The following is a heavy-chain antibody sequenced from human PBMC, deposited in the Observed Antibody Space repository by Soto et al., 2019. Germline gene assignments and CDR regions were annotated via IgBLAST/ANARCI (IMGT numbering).Heavy chain of an antibody. V-gene: IGHV3-30*18. CDR1: GFTFSSYG. D-gene: IGHD6-13*01. CDR3: AKGSIAAADYNWFDP. CDR2: ISYDGSNK. J-gene: IGHJ5*02. Sequence: ESGGGVVQPGRSLRLSCAASGFTFSSYGMHWVRQAPGKGLEWVAVISYDGSNKYYADSVKGRFTISRDNSKNTLYLQMNSLRAEDTAVYYCAKGSIAAADYNWFDPWGQGTLVTVSS.